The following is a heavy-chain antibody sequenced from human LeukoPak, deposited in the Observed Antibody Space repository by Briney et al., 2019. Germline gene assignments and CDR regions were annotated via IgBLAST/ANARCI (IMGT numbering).Heavy chain of an antibody. CDR1: GFTFSSYG. Sequence: GGSLRLSCAASGFTFSSYGMHWVRQAPGKGLEWVSSISGSSSYIYYADSVKGRFTISRDNAKNSLYLQMNSLRAEDTAVYYCARDLPSYGDYLFDYWGQGTLVTVSS. CDR2: ISGSSSYI. D-gene: IGHD4-17*01. V-gene: IGHV3-21*01. CDR3: ARDLPSYGDYLFDY. J-gene: IGHJ4*02.